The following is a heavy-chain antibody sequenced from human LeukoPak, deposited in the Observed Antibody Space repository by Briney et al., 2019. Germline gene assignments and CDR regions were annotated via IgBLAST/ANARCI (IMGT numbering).Heavy chain of an antibody. V-gene: IGHV1-18*01. CDR3: ARTTVYISSWYSSA. J-gene: IGHJ5*02. CDR1: GYTFTSYG. CDR2: ISAYNGNT. D-gene: IGHD6-13*01. Sequence: ASVKVSCKASGYTFTSYGISWVRQAPGQGLEWMGWISAYNGNTNYAQKLQGRVTMTTDTSTSTAYMELRSLRSDDTAVYYCARTTVYISSWYSSAWGQGTLVTVSS.